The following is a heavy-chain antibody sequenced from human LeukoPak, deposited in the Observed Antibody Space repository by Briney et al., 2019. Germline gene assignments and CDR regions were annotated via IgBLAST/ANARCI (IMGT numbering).Heavy chain of an antibody. Sequence: SETLSLTCVVSGASIRNSHHYWVWIRQPPGKGLEWIESIYSSGSTYYNQSLRTRFTISVDTSKNHFSLKLSSVTAADTAVYYCARHSTLSGSYYKLFDPWGQGTLVTVSS. CDR2: IYSSGST. CDR1: GASIRNSHHY. CDR3: ARHSTLSGSYYKLFDP. D-gene: IGHD3-10*01. J-gene: IGHJ5*02. V-gene: IGHV4-39*01.